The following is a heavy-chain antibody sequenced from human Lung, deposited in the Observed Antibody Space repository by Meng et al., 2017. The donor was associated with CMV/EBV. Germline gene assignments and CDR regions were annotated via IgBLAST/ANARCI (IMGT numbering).Heavy chain of an antibody. CDR3: ARDGSDYYDVIGYGPGAY. J-gene: IGHJ4*01. CDR1: GFTFSTFS. V-gene: IGHV3-21*06. CDR2: ISSSTASV. Sequence: GGSLRLXCAASGFTFSTFSMAWVRQAPGRGLEWVASISSSTASVYYAGSVQGRFTISRDNARNSLFLQMNSATAEDTAVYYCARDGSDYYDVIGYGPGAYW. D-gene: IGHD3-22*01.